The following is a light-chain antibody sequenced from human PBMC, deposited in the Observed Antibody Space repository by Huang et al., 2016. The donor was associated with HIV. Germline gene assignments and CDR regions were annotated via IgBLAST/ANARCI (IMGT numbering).Light chain of an antibody. V-gene: IGKV1-27*01. CDR2: VAS. J-gene: IGKJ1*01. CDR3: QKYDSAPRT. Sequence: DIQMTPSPSSLSAFVGDTVTITCRASQVIGNSLAWYQQKPGRTPKLIIYVASTWQAGVPSRFSGSGSGTDFTLTISNLQTEDVATYYCQKYDSAPRTFGQGTRV. CDR1: QVIGNS.